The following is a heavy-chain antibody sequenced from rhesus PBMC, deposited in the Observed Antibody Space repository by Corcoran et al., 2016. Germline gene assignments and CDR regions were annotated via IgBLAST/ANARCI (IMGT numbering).Heavy chain of an antibody. D-gene: IGHD6S26*01. V-gene: IGHV4-127*01. J-gene: IGHJ4*01. CDR2: FFGGSAST. Sequence: QVQLQESGPGLVKPSETLSLTCAVSGYSIGSGYGWGWLRQPPGKGLAWIGQFFGGSASTHYNPSLKSRVTVSKDTSKNQFSLRLTSVTAADTAVYYCLGSGWSGFWGQGVLVTVSS. CDR3: LGSGWSGF. CDR1: GYSIGSGYG.